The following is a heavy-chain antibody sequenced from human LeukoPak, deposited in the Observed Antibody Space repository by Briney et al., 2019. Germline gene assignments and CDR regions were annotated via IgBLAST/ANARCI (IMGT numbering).Heavy chain of an antibody. CDR1: GGSISSYY. Sequence: PSETLSLTCTVSGGSISSYYWSWIRQPPGKGLEWIGYIYYSGSTNYNPSLKSRVTISVDTSKNQFSLKLSSVTAADTAVYYCARNGYNYGPFDYWGQGTLVTVSS. D-gene: IGHD5-18*01. CDR2: IYYSGST. CDR3: ARNGYNYGPFDY. J-gene: IGHJ4*02. V-gene: IGHV4-59*08.